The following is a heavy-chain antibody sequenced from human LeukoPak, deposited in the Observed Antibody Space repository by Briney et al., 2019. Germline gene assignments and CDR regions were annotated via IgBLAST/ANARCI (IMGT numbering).Heavy chain of an antibody. J-gene: IGHJ4*02. CDR2: IYPGDSDT. Sequence: GESLKISCKGSGYRFTSFWIAWVRQMPGEGLEWMGIIYPGDSDTSYSPSFQGQVTISADKSISTAYLQWSSLKASDTAMYYCARQRDNVWGSYRYTQPFDYWGQGTLVTVSS. CDR1: GYRFTSFW. V-gene: IGHV5-51*01. CDR3: ARQRDNVWGSYRYTQPFDY. D-gene: IGHD3-16*02.